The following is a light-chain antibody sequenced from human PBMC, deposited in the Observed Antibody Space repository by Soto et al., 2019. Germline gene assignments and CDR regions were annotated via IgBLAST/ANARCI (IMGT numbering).Light chain of an antibody. CDR1: QGISSY. Sequence: AIRMTQSPSSLSASTGDRVTISCRASQGISSYLAWYQKKPGKAPKLLIYAASTLQSGVPSRFSGSGSGTDFTLTFSCLQSEDFATYYCQQYYSYPRAFGQGTKVEIK. J-gene: IGKJ1*01. CDR2: AAS. CDR3: QQYYSYPRA. V-gene: IGKV1-8*01.